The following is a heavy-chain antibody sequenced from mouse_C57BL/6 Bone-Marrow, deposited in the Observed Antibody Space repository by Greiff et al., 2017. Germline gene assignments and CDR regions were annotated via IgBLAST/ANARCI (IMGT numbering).Heavy chain of an antibody. CDR3: ARRSSHYYAMDN. CDR1: GYSFTGYY. D-gene: IGHD1-1*01. CDR2: INPSTGGT. J-gene: IGHJ4*01. Sequence: VQLQQSGPELVKPGASVKISCKASGYSFTGYYMNWVKQSPEKSLEWIGEINPSTGGTTYNQKFKAKATLTVDKSSSTAYMQLKSLTSEDSAVYYCARRSSHYYAMDNWDQGTSVTVSA. V-gene: IGHV1-42*01.